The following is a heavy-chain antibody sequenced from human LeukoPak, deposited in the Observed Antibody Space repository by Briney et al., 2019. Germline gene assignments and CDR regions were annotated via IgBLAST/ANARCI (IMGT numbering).Heavy chain of an antibody. Sequence: GGSLRLSCVASGFTFSRYWMHWVRQAPGEGLVWVSRIKSDGSDTTYADSVKGRFTMSRDNTKNTLYLQMNSLKTEDTAVYYCTRRAAAGALDYWGQGTLVTVSS. V-gene: IGHV3-74*01. J-gene: IGHJ4*02. CDR1: GFTFSRYW. CDR2: IKSDGSDT. D-gene: IGHD6-13*01. CDR3: TRRAAAGALDY.